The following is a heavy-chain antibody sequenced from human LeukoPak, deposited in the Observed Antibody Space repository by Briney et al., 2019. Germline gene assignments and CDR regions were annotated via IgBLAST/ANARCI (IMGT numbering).Heavy chain of an antibody. D-gene: IGHD3-22*01. Sequence: GGSLRLSGVVSGPTFSNYWMIWFRQAPGKGLESVAIVNEDGSAKYYLDSVKGRFTISRDNPKNTVFLQMGSLRGEDTAVYYCARCYYDGSGFYYYFDYWGQGTLVTVSS. J-gene: IGHJ4*02. V-gene: IGHV3-7*03. CDR3: ARCYYDGSGFYYYFDY. CDR2: VNEDGSAK. CDR1: GPTFSNYW.